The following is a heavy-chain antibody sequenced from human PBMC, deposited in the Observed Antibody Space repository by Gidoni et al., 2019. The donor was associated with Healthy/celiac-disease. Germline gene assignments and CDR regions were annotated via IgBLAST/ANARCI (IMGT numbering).Heavy chain of an antibody. CDR1: VGSISSLSYY. Sequence: QLQLQESGPGLVTPSETLSLTCTFSVGSISSLSYYWGWIRQPPGKGLEWIGSIYYSGSTYYNPSLKSRVTISVDTSKNQFALKLSSVTAADTAVYYCARLGLGIVDYWGQGTLVTVSS. J-gene: IGHJ4*02. CDR2: IYYSGST. CDR3: ARLGLGIVDY. D-gene: IGHD7-27*01. V-gene: IGHV4-39*01.